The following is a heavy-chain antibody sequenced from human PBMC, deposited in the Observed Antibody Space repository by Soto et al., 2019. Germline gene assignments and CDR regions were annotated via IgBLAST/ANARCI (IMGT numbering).Heavy chain of an antibody. CDR2: ISSSSSYI. CDR1: GFTFSSYS. V-gene: IGHV3-21*01. D-gene: IGHD6-13*01. J-gene: IGHJ6*02. Sequence: EVQLVESGGGLVKPGGSLRLSCAASGFTFSSYSMNWVRQAQGKGLEWVSAISSSSSYIYYADSVKGRFTTSRDNAKNSLYLQMNSLRAEDTAVYYCAKQYSSSWYLTYGMDVWGQGTTVTLSS. CDR3: AKQYSSSWYLTYGMDV.